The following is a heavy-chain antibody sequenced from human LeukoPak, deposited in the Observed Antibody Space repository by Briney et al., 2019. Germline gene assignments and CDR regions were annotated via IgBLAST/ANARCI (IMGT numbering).Heavy chain of an antibody. Sequence: PGGSLRLSCAASGFTFSSYAMTWVRQAPGKGLEWVSAISGSGGNTYYADSVKGRFTISRDNSKNTLYLQMNSLRAEDTAVYYCACVIGAAGKFYYFDYWGQGTLVTVSS. CDR3: ACVIGAAGKFYYFDY. CDR2: ISGSGGNT. J-gene: IGHJ4*02. CDR1: GFTFSSYA. V-gene: IGHV3-23*01. D-gene: IGHD6-13*01.